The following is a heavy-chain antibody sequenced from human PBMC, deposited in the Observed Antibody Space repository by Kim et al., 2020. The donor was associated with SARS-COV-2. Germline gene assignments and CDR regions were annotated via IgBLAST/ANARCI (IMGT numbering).Heavy chain of an antibody. D-gene: IGHD3-10*01. CDR3: ARDEMVRGVWYRGSGWFDP. CDR2: ISSSSSYI. V-gene: IGHV3-21*01. CDR1: GFTFSSYS. J-gene: IGHJ5*02. Sequence: GGSLRLSCAASGFTFSSYSMNWVRQAPGKGLEWVSSISSSSSYIYYADSVKGRFTISRDNAKNSLYLQMNSLRAEDTAVYYCARDEMVRGVWYRGSGWFDPWGQGTLVTVSS.